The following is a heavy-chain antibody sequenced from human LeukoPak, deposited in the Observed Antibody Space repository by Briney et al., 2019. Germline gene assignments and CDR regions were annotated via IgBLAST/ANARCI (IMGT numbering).Heavy chain of an antibody. V-gene: IGHV3-30-3*01. J-gene: IGHJ4*02. CDR2: ISYDGSNK. D-gene: IGHD6-19*01. CDR3: ATPGAVAGPGDFDY. CDR1: GFTFSSYA. Sequence: GRSLRLSCAASGFTFSSYAMHWVRQAPGKGLEWVAVISYDGSNKYYADSVKGRFTISRDNSKNTLYLQMNSLRAEDTAVYYCATPGAVAGPGDFDYWGQGTLVTVSS.